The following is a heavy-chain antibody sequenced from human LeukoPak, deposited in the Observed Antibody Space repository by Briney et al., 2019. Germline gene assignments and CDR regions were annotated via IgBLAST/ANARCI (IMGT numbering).Heavy chain of an antibody. D-gene: IGHD3-22*01. CDR2: ISGGGGST. V-gene: IGHV3-23*01. Sequence: PGGSLRLSCAASGFTFSSYAMSCVRQAPGKGLEWVSTISGGGGSTYYADSVKGRFTISRDNSKNTLYLQMNSLRAEDTAVYYCAKTDITMIVVGGGAYFDYWGQGTLVTVSS. J-gene: IGHJ4*02. CDR1: GFTFSSYA. CDR3: AKTDITMIVVGGGAYFDY.